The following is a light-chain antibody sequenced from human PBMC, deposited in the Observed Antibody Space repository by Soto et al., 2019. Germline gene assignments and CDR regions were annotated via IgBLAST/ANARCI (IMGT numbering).Light chain of an antibody. CDR2: AAS. J-gene: IGKJ5*01. Sequence: DIQMTQSPSSVSASVGDRVTITCRASQSISSWLAWYQQKPGTVPELLIYAASSLQSGVPSRFSGSGAGTEFTLTITSLQPEDFGTYYCQQGDSFPITFGQGTRLEIK. CDR3: QQGDSFPIT. CDR1: QSISSW. V-gene: IGKV1-12*01.